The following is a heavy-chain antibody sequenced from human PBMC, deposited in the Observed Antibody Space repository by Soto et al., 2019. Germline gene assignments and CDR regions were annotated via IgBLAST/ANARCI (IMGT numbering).Heavy chain of an antibody. CDR3: ARSFYYYGMDV. Sequence: LSLTCAVYGGSFSGYYWSWIRQPPGKGLEWIGEINHSGSTNYNPSLKSRVTISVDTSKNQFSLKLSSVTAADTAVYYCARSFYYYGMDVWGQGTTVTVSS. CDR1: GGSFSGYY. V-gene: IGHV4-34*01. J-gene: IGHJ6*02. CDR2: INHSGST.